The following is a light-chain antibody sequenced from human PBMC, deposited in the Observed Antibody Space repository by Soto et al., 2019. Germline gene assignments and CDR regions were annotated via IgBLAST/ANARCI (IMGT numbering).Light chain of an antibody. V-gene: IGLV2-11*01. CDR3: LSDRGPHPGG. CDR1: SSDVGDNDH. Sequence: GHRITKKYTGTSSDVGDNDHVSWYQQYPGKVPKLMISDVSKRPSGVPDRFSGSKSGNMASLTISGLQAEDEADYYCLSDRGPHPGGFGGGTKVTVL. CDR2: DVS. J-gene: IGLJ3*02.